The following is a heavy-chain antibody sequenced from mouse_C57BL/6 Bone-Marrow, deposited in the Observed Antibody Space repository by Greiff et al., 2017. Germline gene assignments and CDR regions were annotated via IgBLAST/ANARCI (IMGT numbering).Heavy chain of an antibody. CDR1: GYTFTNYW. CDR2: IYPGGGYT. Sequence: VQLQQSGAELVRPGTSVKMSCKASGYTFTNYWIGWAKQRPGHGLEWIGDIYPGGGYTNYNEKFKGKATLTADKSSSTAYMQFSSLTSEDSAIYYCAREDDYPYWYFDVWGTGTTVTVAS. J-gene: IGHJ1*03. V-gene: IGHV1-63*01. CDR3: AREDDYPYWYFDV. D-gene: IGHD2-4*01.